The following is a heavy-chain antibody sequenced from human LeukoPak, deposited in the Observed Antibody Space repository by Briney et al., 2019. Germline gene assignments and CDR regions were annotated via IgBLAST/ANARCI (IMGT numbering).Heavy chain of an antibody. J-gene: IGHJ4*02. CDR2: ITSGSSYI. V-gene: IGHV3-21*01. CDR3: ARGWLYYFDY. CDR1: GFTFRSYT. D-gene: IGHD3-10*01. Sequence: GGSLRLSCAASGFTFRSYTMNWVRQAPGKGLEWVSFITSGSSYIYYADSVRGRFTISRDDAKNSPYLQMNSLRAEDTAVYYCARGWLYYFDYWGQGSLVTVSS.